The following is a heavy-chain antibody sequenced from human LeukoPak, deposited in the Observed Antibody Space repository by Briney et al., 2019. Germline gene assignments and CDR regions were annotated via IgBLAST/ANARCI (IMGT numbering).Heavy chain of an antibody. CDR2: ISSSSSYI. CDR3: ARSPQWLANTDLPDY. J-gene: IGHJ4*02. Sequence: PGGSLRLSCAASGFTFSSYSMNWVRQAPGKGLEWVSSISSSSSYIYYADSVKGRFTISRDNAKNSLYLQMNSLRAEDTAVYYCARSPQWLANTDLPDYWGQGTLVTVSS. D-gene: IGHD6-19*01. CDR1: GFTFSSYS. V-gene: IGHV3-21*01.